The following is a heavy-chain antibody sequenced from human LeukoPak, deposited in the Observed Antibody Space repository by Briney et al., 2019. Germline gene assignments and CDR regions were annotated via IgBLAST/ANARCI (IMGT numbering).Heavy chain of an antibody. J-gene: IGHJ4*02. CDR2: IWYDGSNK. D-gene: IGHD6-13*01. CDR3: ARDRVRYSSSWSLGY. CDR1: GFTFSSYG. V-gene: IGHV3-33*08. Sequence: GGSLRLSCAASGFTFSSYGMHWVRQAPGKGLEWVAVIWYDGSNKYYADSVKGRFTISRDNSKNTLYLQMNSLRAEDTAVYYCARDRVRYSSSWSLGYWGQGTLVTVSS.